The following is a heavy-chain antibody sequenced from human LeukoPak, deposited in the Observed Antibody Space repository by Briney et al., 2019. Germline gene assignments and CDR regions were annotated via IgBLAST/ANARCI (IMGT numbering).Heavy chain of an antibody. CDR1: GFTFSAYA. D-gene: IGHD3-10*01. Sequence: GGSLRHSCAASGFTFSAYAMHWVRQAPGKGLQWLAVISYDGSNNYYADSVKGRFTISRDNSKNTLYLQMNSLRAEDTAVYYCSRDYSGSGSYYSPFDYWGQGTLVTVSS. CDR2: ISYDGSNN. CDR3: SRDYSGSGSYYSPFDY. V-gene: IGHV3-30*04. J-gene: IGHJ4*02.